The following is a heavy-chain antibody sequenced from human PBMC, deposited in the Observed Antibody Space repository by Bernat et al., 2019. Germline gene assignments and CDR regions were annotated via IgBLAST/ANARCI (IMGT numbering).Heavy chain of an antibody. Sequence: EVQLVESGGGLVQPGGSLRLSCAASGFTFSSCGMNWVRQAPGKGLEWVSNIGSSSTTIYYADSVKGRFTISRDNAKNSLYLQMNSLRAEDTAVYYCARDLGGIAAAGTMDYWGQGTLVTVSS. J-gene: IGHJ4*02. CDR1: GFTFSSCG. V-gene: IGHV3-48*01. D-gene: IGHD6-13*01. CDR3: ARDLGGIAAAGTMDY. CDR2: IGSSSTTI.